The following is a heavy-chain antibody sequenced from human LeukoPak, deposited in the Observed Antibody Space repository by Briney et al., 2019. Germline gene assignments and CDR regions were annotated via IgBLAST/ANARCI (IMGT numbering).Heavy chain of an antibody. D-gene: IGHD4-23*01. CDR2: IYYSGST. CDR3: ARDLLNEGNHLDY. J-gene: IGHJ4*02. CDR1: GCSISSGDYY. Sequence: SQTLSLTCTVSGCSISSGDYYWSWIRQPPGKGLVWIGYIYYSGSTYYNPSLKSRVTISVNTSKNQFSLKLSSVTAADTAVYYCARDLLNEGNHLDYWGQGTLVTVSS. V-gene: IGHV4-30-4*01.